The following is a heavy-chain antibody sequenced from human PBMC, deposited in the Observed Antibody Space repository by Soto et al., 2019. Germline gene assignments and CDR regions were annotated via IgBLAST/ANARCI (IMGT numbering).Heavy chain of an antibody. J-gene: IGHJ4*02. Sequence: LSLTCAVYGGSFSGYYWSWIRQPPGKGLEWIGEINHSGSTNYNPSLKSRVTISVDTSKNQFSLKLSSVTAADTAVYYCARGHFWSGSYYFDYWGQGTLVTVSS. CDR1: GGSFSGYY. D-gene: IGHD3-3*01. V-gene: IGHV4-34*01. CDR2: INHSGST. CDR3: ARGHFWSGSYYFDY.